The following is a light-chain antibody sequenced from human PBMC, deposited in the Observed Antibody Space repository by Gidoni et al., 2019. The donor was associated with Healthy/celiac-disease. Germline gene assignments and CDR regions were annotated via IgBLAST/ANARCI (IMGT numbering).Light chain of an antibody. CDR1: QSISSY. V-gene: IGKV1-39*01. CDR2: AAS. Sequence: DLQMTQSPSSLSASVGDRVTITCRASQSISSYVNWYQQKPGKAPKLLIYAASSLQSGVPSRFSGSGSGTDFTLTISSLQPEDFETYYCQQSYSTPLTFGGGTKVEIK. J-gene: IGKJ4*01. CDR3: QQSYSTPLT.